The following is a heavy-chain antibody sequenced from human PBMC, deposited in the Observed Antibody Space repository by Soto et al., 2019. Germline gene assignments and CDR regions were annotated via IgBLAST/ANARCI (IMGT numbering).Heavy chain of an antibody. Sequence: EVQLLESGGGLVQPGGSLRLSCEASGFTFSTYAMTWVRQAPGKGLAWLSSISGSGSTYYADSVKGRFTISRDNSKNTLYLQMNSLRAEDTAVYYCAKVISTSGSSLWGRGTLVTVSS. D-gene: IGHD3-10*01. CDR2: ISGSGST. J-gene: IGHJ4*02. CDR1: GFTFSTYA. V-gene: IGHV3-23*01. CDR3: AKVISTSGSSL.